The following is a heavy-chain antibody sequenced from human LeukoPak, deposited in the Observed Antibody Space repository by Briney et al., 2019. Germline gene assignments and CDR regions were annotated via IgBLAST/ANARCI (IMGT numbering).Heavy chain of an antibody. CDR3: ARSYDTNFDY. Sequence: SETLSLTCTVSGGSIRSYYWSWIRQPPGKGLEWIGYIYFSGGTSYNPSLKSRVTISVDRSKNQFSLKLSSVAAADTAVYYCARSYDTNFDYWGQGTLVTVSS. CDR2: IYFSGGT. V-gene: IGHV4-59*01. CDR1: GGSIRSYY. D-gene: IGHD3-3*01. J-gene: IGHJ4*02.